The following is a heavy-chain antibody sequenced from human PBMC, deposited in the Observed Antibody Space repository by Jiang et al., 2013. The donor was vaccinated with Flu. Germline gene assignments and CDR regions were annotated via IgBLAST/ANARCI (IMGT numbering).Heavy chain of an antibody. D-gene: IGHD6-19*01. Sequence: SLRLSCAASGITVSSNYMSWVRQASRVRGLDWVSVIYSGGSTYYADSVKGRFTISRDNSKNTLYLQMNSLRAEDTAVYYCAGPFIAVAGTNFDPWGQGTLVTVSS. CDR1: GITVSSNY. V-gene: IGHV3-66*01. J-gene: IGHJ5*02. CDR2: IYSGGST. CDR3: AGPFIAVAGTNFDP.